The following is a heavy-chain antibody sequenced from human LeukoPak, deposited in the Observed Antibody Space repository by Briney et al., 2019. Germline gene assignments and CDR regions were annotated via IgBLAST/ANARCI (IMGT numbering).Heavy chain of an antibody. CDR1: GFTFSSYG. CDR3: AKDPGGSGWYFDFDY. V-gene: IGHV3-30*18. Sequence: PGGSLRLSCAASGFTFSSYGMHCVRQAPGKGLEWVAVISYDGSNKYYADSVKGRFTISRDNSKNTLYLQMNSLRAEDTAVYYCAKDPGGSGWYFDFDYWGQGTLVTVSS. D-gene: IGHD6-19*01. CDR2: ISYDGSNK. J-gene: IGHJ4*02.